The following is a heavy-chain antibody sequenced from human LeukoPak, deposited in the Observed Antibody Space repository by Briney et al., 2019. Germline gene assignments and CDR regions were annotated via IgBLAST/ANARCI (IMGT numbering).Heavy chain of an antibody. CDR1: GDSLSSSSAG. V-gene: IGHV6-1*01. D-gene: IGHD6-19*01. CDR2: TYYRSKQYN. CDR3: AREGSGWQWPFDY. Sequence: SQTLSLTCAISGDSLSSSSAGWNWIRQPPSRGLEWLRLTYYRSKQYNDYAVSVKSRITINPDTSKNQFSLHLNSVTPEDTAVYYCAREGSGWQWPFDYWGQGTLVTVSS. J-gene: IGHJ4*02.